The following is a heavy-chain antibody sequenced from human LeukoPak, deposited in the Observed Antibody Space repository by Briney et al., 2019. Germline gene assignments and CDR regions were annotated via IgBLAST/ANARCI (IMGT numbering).Heavy chain of an antibody. CDR3: AREDTYIKGGAFDI. CDR2: ISYDGSNK. V-gene: IGHV3-30-3*01. D-gene: IGHD4-11*01. Sequence: GRSLRLSCAASGFTFSSYAMHWVRQAPGKGLEWVAVISYDGSNKYYADSVKGRFTISRDNSKTMLYLQMNSLRAEDTAVYYCAREDTYIKGGAFDIWGQGTMVTVSS. CDR1: GFTFSSYA. J-gene: IGHJ3*02.